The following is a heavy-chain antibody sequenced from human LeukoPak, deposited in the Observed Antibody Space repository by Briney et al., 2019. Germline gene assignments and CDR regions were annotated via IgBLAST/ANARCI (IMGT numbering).Heavy chain of an antibody. J-gene: IGHJ6*02. CDR1: GFTFSSYE. CDR3: ARFVTYGSGSYYGDGMDV. V-gene: IGHV3-48*03. Sequence: GGSLRLSCAASGFTFSSYEMNWVRQAPGKGLEWVSYISSSGSTIYYADSVKGRFTISRDNAKNSLYPQMNSLRAEDTAVYYCARFVTYGSGSYYGDGMDVWGQGTTVTVSS. D-gene: IGHD3-10*01. CDR2: ISSSGSTI.